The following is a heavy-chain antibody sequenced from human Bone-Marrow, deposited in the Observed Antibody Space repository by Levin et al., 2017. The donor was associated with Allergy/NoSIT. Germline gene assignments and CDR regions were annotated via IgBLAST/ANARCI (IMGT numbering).Heavy chain of an antibody. J-gene: IGHJ4*02. V-gene: IGHV3-66*02. CDR2: IYSGGST. CDR3: AYLRYFDWLPFDY. Sequence: PGGSLRLSCAASGFTVSSNYMSWVRQAPGKGLEWVSVIYSGGSTYYADSVKGRFTISRDNSKNTLYLQMNSLRAEDTAVYYCAYLRYFDWLPFDYWGQGTLVTVSS. CDR1: GFTVSSNY. D-gene: IGHD3-9*01.